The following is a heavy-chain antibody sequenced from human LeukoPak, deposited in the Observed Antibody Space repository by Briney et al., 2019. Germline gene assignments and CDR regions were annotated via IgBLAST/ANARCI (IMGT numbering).Heavy chain of an antibody. V-gene: IGHV3-33*06. Sequence: GRSLRLSCAASGFTFSSHGMHWVRQAPGKGLEWVAGIWYDGSNKYHTDSVKGRFTISRDDSKNTVYLQMNSLRAEDTAVYYCAKAYGATKPYFDYWGQGTLVTVSS. CDR1: GFTFSSHG. CDR3: AKAYGATKPYFDY. CDR2: IWYDGSNK. D-gene: IGHD3-10*01. J-gene: IGHJ4*02.